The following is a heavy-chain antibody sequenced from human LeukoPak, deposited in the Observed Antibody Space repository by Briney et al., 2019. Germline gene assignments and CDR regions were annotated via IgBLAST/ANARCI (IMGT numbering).Heavy chain of an antibody. CDR3: AKLLDVEGSLDY. J-gene: IGHJ4*02. Sequence: GGSLRLSCAASGFTFSSYGMHWVRQAPGKGLEWVAVISHDGSNKYYADSVKGRFTISRDNSKNTLYLQMNSLRAEDTAVYYCAKLLDVEGSLDYWGQGTLVTVSS. D-gene: IGHD1-26*01. CDR1: GFTFSSYG. CDR2: ISHDGSNK. V-gene: IGHV3-30*18.